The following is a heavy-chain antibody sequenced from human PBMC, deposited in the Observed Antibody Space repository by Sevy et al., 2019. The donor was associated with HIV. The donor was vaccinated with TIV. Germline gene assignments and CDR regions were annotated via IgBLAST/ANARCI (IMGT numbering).Heavy chain of an antibody. CDR3: ASERGGPVLLERLTSYYGMDI. D-gene: IGHD1-1*01. Sequence: ASVKVSCKASGGPFNTYAITWIRQAPGQGLEWMGGIIPLFGTTTYAHHFQGRITITADKSRTTAYMELSSLRSEDTAVYYCASERGGPVLLERLTSYYGMDIWGQGTTVTVSS. CDR2: IIPLFGTT. V-gene: IGHV1-69*06. J-gene: IGHJ6*02. CDR1: GGPFNTYA.